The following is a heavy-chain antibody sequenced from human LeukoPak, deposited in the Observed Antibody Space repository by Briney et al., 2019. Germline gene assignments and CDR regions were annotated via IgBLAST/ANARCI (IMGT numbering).Heavy chain of an antibody. CDR3: AREVGRTLPFDY. J-gene: IGHJ4*02. V-gene: IGHV3-48*02. CDR1: GFTFSSYA. CDR2: ISTSSSNI. Sequence: GGSLRLSCAASGFTFSSYAMSWVRQAPGKGLEWVSYISTSSSNIYYADSMKGRFTISRDNAKNSLYLQMNSLRDEDTAVYYCAREVGRTLPFDYWGQGTLVTVSS.